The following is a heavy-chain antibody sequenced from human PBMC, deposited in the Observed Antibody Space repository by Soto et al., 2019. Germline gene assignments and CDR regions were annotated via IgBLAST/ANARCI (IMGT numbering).Heavy chain of an antibody. CDR1: GASIKSSNYF. D-gene: IGHD2-15*01. CDR3: GRLAEAATGHNDFDF. CDR2: IHSSGGT. Sequence: SETLSLTCTVSGASIKSSNYFWGWIRQPPGKGLEFVGSIHSSGGTYYSPSLKSRVTVSVDLSNSHFSLSLKSLTATDTAVYYCGRLAEAATGHNDFDFSGQGTLVTVYS. V-gene: IGHV4-39*02. J-gene: IGHJ4*02.